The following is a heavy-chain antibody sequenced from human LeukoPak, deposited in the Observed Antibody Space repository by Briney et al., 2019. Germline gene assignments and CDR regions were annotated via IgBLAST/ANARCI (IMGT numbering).Heavy chain of an antibody. Sequence: SETLSLTCGVYGGSFSGHYWSWIRQPPGKGLEWIGEINHSGSTNYNPSLKSRVTISVDTSKHQFSLRLSSVTAADTAVYYCAREESGGIDYWGQGTLVTVSS. D-gene: IGHD1-26*01. CDR3: AREESGGIDY. CDR2: INHSGST. J-gene: IGHJ4*02. CDR1: GGSFSGHY. V-gene: IGHV4-34*01.